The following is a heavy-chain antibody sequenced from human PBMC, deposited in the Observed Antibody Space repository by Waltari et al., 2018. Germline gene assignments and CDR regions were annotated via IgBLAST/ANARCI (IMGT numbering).Heavy chain of an antibody. CDR1: GVPFSGYY. CDR3: VRLEDCTGPGGNCYSADSFAMDV. V-gene: IGHV4-34*02. CDR2: INHNGNI. Sequence: QVQLQQWGAGPLQPSEALSPTCAVYGVPFSGYYWRWIRQPPGKGLEWIGEINHNGNINRNPSLRSRLTMLIDTSKSQFALKLNSVTAADTGVYYCVRLEDCTGPGGNCYSADSFAMDVWGQGTMVTVSS. D-gene: IGHD2-15*01. J-gene: IGHJ6*02.